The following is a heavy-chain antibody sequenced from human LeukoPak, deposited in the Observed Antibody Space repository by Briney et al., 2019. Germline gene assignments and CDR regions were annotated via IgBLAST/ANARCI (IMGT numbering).Heavy chain of an antibody. J-gene: IGHJ4*02. CDR2: IYHSGST. CDR1: GYSISSGYY. D-gene: IGHD6-19*01. Sequence: SETLSLTCTVSGYSISSGYYWGWIRQPPGKGLEWIGSIYHSGSTYYNPSLKSRVTMSVDTSKNQFSLKLTSVTAADTAVYYCASYSSDYRFDYWGQGTLVTVS. V-gene: IGHV4-38-2*02. CDR3: ASYSSDYRFDY.